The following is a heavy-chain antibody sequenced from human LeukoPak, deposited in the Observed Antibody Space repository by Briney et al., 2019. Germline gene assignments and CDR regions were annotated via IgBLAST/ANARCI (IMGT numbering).Heavy chain of an antibody. CDR2: ISSSGSGGNT. CDR3: AKDGARWLVYFDY. D-gene: IGHD6-19*01. Sequence: GGSLRLSCVASGFTLSNYAMSWARQAPGKGLEWVSGISSSGSGGNTYYADSVKGRVTISRDNSKNTLSLQMNSLRAEDTALYYCAKDGARWLVYFDYWGQGTLVTVSS. J-gene: IGHJ4*02. V-gene: IGHV3-23*01. CDR1: GFTLSNYA.